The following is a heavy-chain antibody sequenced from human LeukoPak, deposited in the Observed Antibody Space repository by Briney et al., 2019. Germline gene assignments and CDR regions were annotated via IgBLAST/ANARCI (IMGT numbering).Heavy chain of an antibody. D-gene: IGHD3-10*01. CDR3: ARVYGSGTYLFDY. CDR1: GFTFSDYY. J-gene: IGHJ4*02. Sequence: GGSLRLSYAASGFTFSDYYMSWIRQAPGKALEWVSYISSSGSTIYYTDSVKGRFTISRDNAKNSLYLQMNSLRAEDTAVYYCARVYGSGTYLFDYWGQGTLVTVSS. CDR2: ISSSGSTI. V-gene: IGHV3-11*01.